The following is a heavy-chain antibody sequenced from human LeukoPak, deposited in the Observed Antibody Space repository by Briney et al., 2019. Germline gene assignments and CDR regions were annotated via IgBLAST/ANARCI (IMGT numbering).Heavy chain of an antibody. V-gene: IGHV4-59*12. D-gene: IGHD3-3*01. Sequence: PSETLSLTCTVSGDSISNYFWSWIRQPPRKGLEWMAYVHYSGSTNYNPSLKSRVTISVDTSENQFSLKVNPVTAADTAVYYCARARDFGVVTDYFDYWGQGTLVTVSS. CDR1: GDSISNYF. CDR3: ARARDFGVVTDYFDY. CDR2: VHYSGST. J-gene: IGHJ4*02.